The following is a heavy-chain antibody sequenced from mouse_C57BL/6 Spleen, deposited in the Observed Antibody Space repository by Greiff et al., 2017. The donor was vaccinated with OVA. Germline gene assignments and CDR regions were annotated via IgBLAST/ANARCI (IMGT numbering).Heavy chain of an antibody. D-gene: IGHD1-1*01. J-gene: IGHJ3*01. CDR3: ARGPYYCGSSPWFAY. CDR2: INYDGSST. CDR1: GFTFSDYY. V-gene: IGHV5-16*01. Sequence: EVKVVESEGGLVQPGSSMKLSCTASGFTFSDYYMAWVRQVPEKGLEWVANINYDGSSTYYLDSLKSRFIISRDNAKNILYLQMSSLKSEDTATYYCARGPYYCGSSPWFAYWGQGTLVTVSA.